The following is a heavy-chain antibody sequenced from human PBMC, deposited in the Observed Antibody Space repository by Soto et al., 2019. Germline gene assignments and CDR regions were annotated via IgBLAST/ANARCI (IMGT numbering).Heavy chain of an antibody. J-gene: IGHJ6*02. Sequence: EPLSVLGDLAGASITWDDDTWNWSRQPPGKGLEWIGYIYYSGSANYNPSLESRLTISVDTSKNQFSLKPRSATAADAALYYCATERRYSSSDHYDMDVWGRRTT. CDR3: ATERRYSSSDHYDMDV. V-gene: IGHV4-61*08. D-gene: IGHD6-6*01. CDR1: GASITWDDDT. CDR2: IYYSGSA.